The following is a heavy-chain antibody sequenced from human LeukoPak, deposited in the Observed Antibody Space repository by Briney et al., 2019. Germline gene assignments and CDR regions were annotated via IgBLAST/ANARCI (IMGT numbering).Heavy chain of an antibody. J-gene: IGHJ4*02. CDR1: GYTFTSYD. V-gene: IGHV1-18*01. D-gene: IGHD5-24*01. Sequence: ASVNLSCKASGYTFTSYDISWVRQAPGRGLEWMGRISAYTGKTNYAQKLQGRVTMTTDTSTRTAYMELRSLRSVDTAVYFCAREDYDYNEGFDYWGQGTLVTVSS. CDR3: AREDYDYNEGFDY. CDR2: ISAYTGKT.